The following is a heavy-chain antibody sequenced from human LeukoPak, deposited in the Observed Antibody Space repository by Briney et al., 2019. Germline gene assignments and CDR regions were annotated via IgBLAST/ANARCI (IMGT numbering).Heavy chain of an antibody. CDR2: SDHSGTT. CDR3: ATGRNGVVPSPILGVGPWYNYHYMDV. V-gene: IGHV4-34*01. Sequence: PSETLSLTCVVYGGSFSGYYWSWIRQPPGKGLEWIRESDHSGTTNYNPSLKSRVTMSVDTSKNQFSLMVSSVTATDTAVYYCATGRNGVVPSPILGVGPWYNYHYMDVWGKGTTVTVSS. J-gene: IGHJ6*03. D-gene: IGHD2-2*02. CDR1: GGSFSGYY.